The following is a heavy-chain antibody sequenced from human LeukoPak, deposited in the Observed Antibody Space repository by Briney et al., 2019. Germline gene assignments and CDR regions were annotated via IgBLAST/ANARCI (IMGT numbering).Heavy chain of an antibody. CDR2: ISSSGNT. V-gene: IGHV4-39*02. CDR1: GGSTSSGNYY. J-gene: IGHJ4*02. CDR3: ARLGAGPTYYDFWSGYSSFYFDY. D-gene: IGHD3-3*01. Sequence: TSETLSLTCTVSGGSTSSGNYYWGWIRQPPGKGLEWIGGISSSGNTYYNPSLKSRITISIDTSKNHFSLKLSSVSAADTAVYYCARLGAGPTYYDFWSGYSSFYFDYWGQGTLVTVSS.